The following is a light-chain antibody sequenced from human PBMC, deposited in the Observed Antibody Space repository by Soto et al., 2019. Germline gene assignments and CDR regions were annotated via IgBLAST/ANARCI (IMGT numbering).Light chain of an antibody. CDR1: QSVSSN. CDR2: GAS. Sequence: EIVMTQSPATLSVSPGERATLSCRASQSVSSNLAWYQQKPGQAPRPLIYGASTRATGIPARFSGSGSGTEFTLTISSLQSEDFAVYYCQQYNNWPWTFGKGTKV. CDR3: QQYNNWPWT. J-gene: IGKJ1*01. V-gene: IGKV3-15*01.